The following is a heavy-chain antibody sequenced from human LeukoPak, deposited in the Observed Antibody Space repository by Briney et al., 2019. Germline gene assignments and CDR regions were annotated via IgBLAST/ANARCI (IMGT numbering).Heavy chain of an antibody. V-gene: IGHV3-21*01. CDR1: GFTFSSYS. J-gene: IGHJ6*02. Sequence: PGGSLRLSCAASGFTFSSYSMNWVRQAPGKGLEWASSISSSSSYIYYADSVKGRFTISRDNAKNSLYLQMNSLRAEDTAVYYCARGVGGSGSYYSYYYYGMDVWGQGTTVTVSS. D-gene: IGHD3-10*01. CDR3: ARGVGGSGSYYSYYYYGMDV. CDR2: ISSSSSYI.